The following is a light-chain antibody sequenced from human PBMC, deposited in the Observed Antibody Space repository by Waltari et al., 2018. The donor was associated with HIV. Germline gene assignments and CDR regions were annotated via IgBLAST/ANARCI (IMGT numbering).Light chain of an antibody. J-gene: IGKJ5*01. Sequence: DIVMTQSPDSLAVSLGERATINCKSSQSVLYSSNNKNYLAWYQQKPGQPPKLLLYWASTRESGVPDRFSGSGSGTAFTLTISSLQAEDVAVYYCQQNSYWLPITFGQGTRLEI. CDR2: WAS. CDR1: QSVLYSSNNKNY. CDR3: QQNSYWLPIT. V-gene: IGKV4-1*01.